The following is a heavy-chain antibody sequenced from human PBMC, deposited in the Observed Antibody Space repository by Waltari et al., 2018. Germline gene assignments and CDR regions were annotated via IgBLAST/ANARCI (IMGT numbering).Heavy chain of an antibody. CDR2: ISWNSGSI. CDR3: AKGNDYGDYFDY. J-gene: IGHJ4*02. CDR1: GFTFDDYA. V-gene: IGHV3-9*03. D-gene: IGHD4-17*01. Sequence: EVQLVESGGGLVQPGRSLRLSCAASGFTFDDYAMHWVRQAPGKGLEWVSGISWNSGSIGYAVSVTCRFPIARDNAKNPLYLQMNSLRAEDMALYYCAKGNDYGDYFDYWGQGTLVTVSS.